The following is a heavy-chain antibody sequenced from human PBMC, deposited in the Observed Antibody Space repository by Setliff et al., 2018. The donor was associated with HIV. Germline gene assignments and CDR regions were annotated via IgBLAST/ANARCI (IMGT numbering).Heavy chain of an antibody. CDR2: IGGSSGRT. J-gene: IGHJ4*02. V-gene: IGHV3-23*01. Sequence: GGSLRLSCVAPGVSLSYYAFSWVRQAPGRGLEWVSTIGGSSGRTDYAHSVKGRFTISRDLSTSMVFLQMDSLRAEDTALYYCAKGPKYRDIAYHFESWGPGTQVTVSS. CDR1: GVSLSYYA. CDR3: AKGPKYRDIAYHFES. D-gene: IGHD4-17*01.